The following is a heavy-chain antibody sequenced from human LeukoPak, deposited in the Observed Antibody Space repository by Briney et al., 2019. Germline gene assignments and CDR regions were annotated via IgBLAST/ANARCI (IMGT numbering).Heavy chain of an antibody. J-gene: IGHJ4*02. Sequence: PGGSLRLSCAASGFTFSGCGMHWVRQAPGKGLEWVAFIWYDGRDKYYADSVKGQFTISRDNSKNTLYLQMNSLRTEDTAVYYCAKDPYSYGSYFDYWGQGTLDTVSS. V-gene: IGHV3-30*02. CDR1: GFTFSGCG. CDR2: IWYDGRDK. D-gene: IGHD5-18*01. CDR3: AKDPYSYGSYFDY.